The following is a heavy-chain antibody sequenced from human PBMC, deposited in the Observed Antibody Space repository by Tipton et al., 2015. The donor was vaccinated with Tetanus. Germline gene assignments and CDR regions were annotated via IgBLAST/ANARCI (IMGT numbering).Heavy chain of an antibody. V-gene: IGHV4-59*08. CDR3: ARATMVRGVLYMDV. D-gene: IGHD3-10*01. Sequence: TLSLTCTVSGGSISSYFWSWIRQPPGKGLEWIGYFYYSGSTNYNPSLKSRVTISVDTSKNQFSLKLSSVTAADTAVYYCARATMVRGVLYMDVWGQGTTVTVSS. CDR2: FYYSGST. J-gene: IGHJ6*02. CDR1: GGSISSYF.